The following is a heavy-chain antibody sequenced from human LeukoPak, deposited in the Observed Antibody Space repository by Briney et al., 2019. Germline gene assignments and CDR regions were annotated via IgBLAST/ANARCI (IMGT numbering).Heavy chain of an antibody. CDR3: ARDYYDSSGIDY. Sequence: GGSLRLSCAASGFTFSSYAMHWVRQAPGKGLEWVAVISYDGSNKYYADSVKGRFTISRDNSKNTLYLQMNSLRAEDTAVYYCARDYYDSSGIDYWGQGTLVTVSS. CDR1: GFTFSSYA. J-gene: IGHJ4*02. V-gene: IGHV3-30-3*01. CDR2: ISYDGSNK. D-gene: IGHD3-22*01.